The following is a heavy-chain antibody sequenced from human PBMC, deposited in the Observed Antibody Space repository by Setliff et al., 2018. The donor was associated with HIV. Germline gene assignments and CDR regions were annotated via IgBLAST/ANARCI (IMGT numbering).Heavy chain of an antibody. J-gene: IGHJ4*02. CDR2: VTHSGRT. Sequence: SETLSLTCAVYGGSFSGYYWSWIRPPPGKGLEWIGEVTHSGRTNYNPSLESRVTTSVDTSQKQFSLRLTSVTAADTAVSYCASGVRDNSGWSSYYFEYWGQGTRVTVSS. CDR3: ASGVRDNSGWSSYYFEY. CDR1: GGSFSGYY. V-gene: IGHV4-34*01. D-gene: IGHD6-19*01.